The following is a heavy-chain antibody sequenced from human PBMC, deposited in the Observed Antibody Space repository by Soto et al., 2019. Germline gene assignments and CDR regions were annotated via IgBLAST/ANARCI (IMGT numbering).Heavy chain of an antibody. V-gene: IGHV1-18*01. Sequence: QGQLLQSGDEVKKPGASVRVSCRASGYDFTSYGISWVRQAPGQGLEWVSWISAYNGKRDTAQKFQGRVTMTQDTYTDTAHMELGDLTSADTSVYYCARGRIVASIHDAFEIWGQGTMVAVSS. J-gene: IGHJ3*02. CDR1: GYDFTSYG. CDR2: ISAYNGKR. D-gene: IGHD2-21*01. CDR3: ARGRIVASIHDAFEI.